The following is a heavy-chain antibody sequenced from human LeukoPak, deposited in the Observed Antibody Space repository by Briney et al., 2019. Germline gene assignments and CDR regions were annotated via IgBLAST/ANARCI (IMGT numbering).Heavy chain of an antibody. J-gene: IGHJ3*02. V-gene: IGHV3-48*03. Sequence: GGSLRLSCAASGFTFSSYEMNWVRQAPGKGLEWVSYISSSGSTIYYADSVKGRFTISRDNSKNTLYLQMNSLRAEDTAVYYCAKAPRYYYGSGSYGNAFDIWGQGTMVTVSS. CDR1: GFTFSSYE. CDR2: ISSSGSTI. CDR3: AKAPRYYYGSGSYGNAFDI. D-gene: IGHD3-10*01.